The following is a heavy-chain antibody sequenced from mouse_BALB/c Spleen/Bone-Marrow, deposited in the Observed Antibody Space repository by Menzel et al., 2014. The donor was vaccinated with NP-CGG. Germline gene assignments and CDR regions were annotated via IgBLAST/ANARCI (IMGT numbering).Heavy chain of an antibody. Sequence: EVQLQQSGPELVKPGASMKISCKASGYPFTGYTMNWVKQSHGKNLEWIGLINPYNGGTTYNQYFKGKATLTVDRSSSTAYMELLSLTSEDSAVYYCASYYGSTWYFDVWGAGTTVTVSS. CDR3: ASYYGSTWYFDV. CDR2: INPYNGGT. D-gene: IGHD1-1*01. CDR1: GYPFTGYT. V-gene: IGHV1-18*01. J-gene: IGHJ1*01.